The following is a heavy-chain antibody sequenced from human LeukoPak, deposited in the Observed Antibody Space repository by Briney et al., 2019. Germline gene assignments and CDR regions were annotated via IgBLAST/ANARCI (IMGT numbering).Heavy chain of an antibody. CDR1: GGSISSSSYY. CDR2: IYYSGST. V-gene: IGHV4-39*07. J-gene: IGHJ3*02. CDR3: ARDEKYYGAFDI. D-gene: IGHD3-10*01. Sequence: SETLSLTCTVSGGSISSSSYYWGWIRQPPGKGLEWIGSIYYSGSTYYNPSLKSRVTISVDTSKNQFSLKLSSVTAADTAVYYCARDEKYYGAFDIWGQGTMVTVSS.